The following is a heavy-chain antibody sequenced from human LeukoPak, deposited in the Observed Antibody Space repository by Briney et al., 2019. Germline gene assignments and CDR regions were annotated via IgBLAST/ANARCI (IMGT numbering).Heavy chain of an antibody. V-gene: IGHV1-2*02. CDR2: INPNSGGT. J-gene: IGHJ4*02. Sequence: ASVKVSCKASGYTFTGYYMHWVRQAPGQGLEWMGWINPNSGGTNYAQKFQGRVTMTRDTSISTAYMELSRLRSDDTAVYYCARDPPGYVKTLDCWGQGTLVTVSS. CDR3: ARDPPGYVKTLDC. D-gene: IGHD5-12*01. CDR1: GYTFTGYY.